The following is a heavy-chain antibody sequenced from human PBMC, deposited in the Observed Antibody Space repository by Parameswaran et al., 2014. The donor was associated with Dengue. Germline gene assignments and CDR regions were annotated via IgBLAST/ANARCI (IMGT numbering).Heavy chain of an antibody. Sequence: ISNARLVRQAPGQGLEYMGGIIPIFGTPNYAEKFQGRVTITADESTNTAYMELSSLRSEDTAVYYCARGTNYFDSSGYHSAVWFDPWGQGTLVTVSS. D-gene: IGHD3-22*01. V-gene: IGHV1-69*01. CDR1: ISNA. CDR3: ARGTNYFDSSGYHSAVWFDP. CDR2: IIPIFGTP. J-gene: IGHJ5*02.